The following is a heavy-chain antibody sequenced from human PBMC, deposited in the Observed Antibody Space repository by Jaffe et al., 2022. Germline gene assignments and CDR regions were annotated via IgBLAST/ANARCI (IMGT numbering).Heavy chain of an antibody. CDR1: GFTFSSYA. CDR2: ISNSGDST. V-gene: IGHV3-23*01. D-gene: IGHD6-19*01. Sequence: ELQLLESGGALVQPGGSLRLSCAGSGFTFSSYAMSWVRQPPGKGLEWVSGISNSGDSTYYADSVKGRFTISRDNSKNTLYLQMNSLGADDTAIYYCARDRSSGWTKLFEYWGQGTLVTVSS. J-gene: IGHJ4*02. CDR3: ARDRSSGWTKLFEY.